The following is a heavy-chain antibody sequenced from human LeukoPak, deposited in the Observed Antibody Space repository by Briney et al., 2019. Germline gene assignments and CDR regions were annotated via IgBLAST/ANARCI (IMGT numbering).Heavy chain of an antibody. CDR1: GYTFSGYY. CDR2: INPNTGGT. CDR3: AGGGGTTVNYYYMDV. D-gene: IGHD4-11*01. V-gene: IGHV1-2*02. Sequence: ASVKVSCKASGYTFSGYYIHWVRQAPGQGLEWMGWINPNTGGTKYAQRFQDRVTMTRDTSISTAYMEVSRLRSEDTAVYYCAGGGGTTVNYYYMDVWGKGTTVTVSS. J-gene: IGHJ6*03.